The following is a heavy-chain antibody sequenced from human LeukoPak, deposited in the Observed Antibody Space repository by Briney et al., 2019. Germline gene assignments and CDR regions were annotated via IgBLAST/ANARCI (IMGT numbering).Heavy chain of an antibody. Sequence: GASVKVSCKASGYTFTNYDTNWVRQATGQGLEWMGWMNPNSRNTGYAQKFQGRVTMTRDTSISTAYMELSSLRSEDTAVYYCARGNYYGNSVYDAFDIWGQGTMVTVSA. CDR2: MNPNSRNT. J-gene: IGHJ3*02. D-gene: IGHD3-22*01. V-gene: IGHV1-8*01. CDR3: ARGNYYGNSVYDAFDI. CDR1: GYTFTNYD.